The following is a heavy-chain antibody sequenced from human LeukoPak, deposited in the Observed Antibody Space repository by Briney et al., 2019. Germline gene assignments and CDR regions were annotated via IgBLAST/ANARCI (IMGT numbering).Heavy chain of an antibody. CDR1: GGSISSGDYY. J-gene: IGHJ4*02. V-gene: IGHV4-30-4*01. D-gene: IGHD5-24*01. CDR3: ARGRGVATIGLPVDY. Sequence: SQTLSLTCTVSGGSISSGDYYWSWIRQPPGKGLEWIGYIYYSGITYYNPSLKSRVTISVDTSKNQFSLKLSSVTAADTAVYYCARGRGVATIGLPVDYWGQGTLVTVSS. CDR2: IYYSGIT.